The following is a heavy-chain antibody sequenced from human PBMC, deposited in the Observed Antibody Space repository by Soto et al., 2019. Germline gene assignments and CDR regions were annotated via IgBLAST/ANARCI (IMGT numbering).Heavy chain of an antibody. Sequence: QEQLVQSGAEVKKPGSSVKVSCKDSGGLFSSFAISWVRQAPGQGLEWMGGIIPVFGTTNYARKFQGRVTIAADESTNTAYMELSILTSDGTAMYYGARGGGPYVWFNEFWGQGTQVTVSS. CDR3: ARGGGPYVWFNEF. D-gene: IGHD3-16*01. CDR1: GGLFSSFA. J-gene: IGHJ4*02. V-gene: IGHV1-69*01. CDR2: IIPVFGTT.